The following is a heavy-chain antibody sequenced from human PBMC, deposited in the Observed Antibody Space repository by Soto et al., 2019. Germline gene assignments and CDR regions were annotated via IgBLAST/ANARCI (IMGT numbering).Heavy chain of an antibody. Sequence: EVQLLESGGGLVQPGGSLRLSCAASGFTFSSYAMSWVRQAPGKGLEWVSVISGSGDFTFYADSVKGRFTISRDNSKNTLYLQMTSLRAEDTAVYYCATTQNDILDYWGQGTLVTVSS. CDR1: GFTFSSYA. CDR3: ATTQNDILDY. D-gene: IGHD3-9*01. V-gene: IGHV3-23*01. J-gene: IGHJ4*02. CDR2: ISGSGDFT.